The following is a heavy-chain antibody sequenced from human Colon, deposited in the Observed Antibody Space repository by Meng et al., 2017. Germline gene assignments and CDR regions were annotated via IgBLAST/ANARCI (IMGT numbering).Heavy chain of an antibody. CDR1: GSPFSRYA. J-gene: IGHJ5*02. V-gene: IGHV1-3*01. CDR3: ARVNLGDDWFDP. D-gene: IGHD1-14*01. Sequence: SGAVVERPGASRNISRKSSGSPFSRYAIHWVRQAPGQRFEWLGWSYPGNGNTSYSEKFQGRVTITMDTSASTAYLEVRSLKPEDTAVYYCARVNLGDDWFDPWGQGTLVTVSS. CDR2: SYPGNGNT.